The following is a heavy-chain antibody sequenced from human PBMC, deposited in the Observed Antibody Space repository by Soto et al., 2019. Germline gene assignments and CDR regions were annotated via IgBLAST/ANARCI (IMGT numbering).Heavy chain of an antibody. CDR1: GHTLINYY. J-gene: IGHJ4*02. D-gene: IGHD3-22*01. CDR2: IDPSGNGT. V-gene: IGHV1-46*01. CDR3: AINYYDSSAYLY. Sequence: QVQLVQSGAEVKKPGASVKVSCKASGHTLINYYMHWVRQAPGQGLDWLGKIDPSGNGTSYAGRFQGRITLTSDTSTNTVYVELSSLRSEDTAIYYCAINYYDSSAYLYWGQGTLVTVSS.